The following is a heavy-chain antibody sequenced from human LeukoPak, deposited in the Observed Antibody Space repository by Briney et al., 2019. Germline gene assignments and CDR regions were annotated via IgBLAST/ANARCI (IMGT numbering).Heavy chain of an antibody. V-gene: IGHV1-2*02. CDR2: INPNSGGT. J-gene: IGHJ3*02. CDR1: GYTFTGYY. CDR3: ARDKDTAMVTSAFDI. Sequence: ASVKVSCKASGYTFTGYYMHWVRQAPGQGLEWMGWINPNSGGTNYAQKFQGRVTMTRDTSTSTAYMELSRLRFDDTAVYYCARDKDTAMVTSAFDIWGQGTMVTVSS. D-gene: IGHD5-18*01.